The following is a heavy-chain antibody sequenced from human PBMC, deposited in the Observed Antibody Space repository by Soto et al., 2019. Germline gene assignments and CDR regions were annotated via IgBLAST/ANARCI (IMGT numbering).Heavy chain of an antibody. Sequence: EVQLVESGGGLVQPGGSLRLSCAASEFTFDKYYMTWVRQAPGKGPEWVANIKPDGSEQYYVDSVKGRFTISRDNANNSLYLQMNSLRAEDTAVYFCARSNWNYYYGFDVWGQGTRVTVSS. CDR1: EFTFDKYY. V-gene: IGHV3-7*02. D-gene: IGHD1-20*01. CDR2: IKPDGSEQ. J-gene: IGHJ6*02. CDR3: ARSNWNYYYGFDV.